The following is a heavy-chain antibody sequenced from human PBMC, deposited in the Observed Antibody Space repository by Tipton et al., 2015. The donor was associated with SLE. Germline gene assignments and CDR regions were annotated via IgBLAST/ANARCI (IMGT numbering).Heavy chain of an antibody. CDR1: GFTFNTYA. CDR3: AKKIGLAGSRLGPFDY. Sequence: SLRLSCATSGFTFNTYAFHWVRQAPGKGLEWVSTVIGSGASTYYADSVKGRFTVSRDNSKNTLYLQMNNLRAEDTSIYYCAKKIGLAGSRLGPFDYWGQGTLVTVSS. J-gene: IGHJ4*02. CDR2: VIGSGAST. V-gene: IGHV3-23*01. D-gene: IGHD6-19*01.